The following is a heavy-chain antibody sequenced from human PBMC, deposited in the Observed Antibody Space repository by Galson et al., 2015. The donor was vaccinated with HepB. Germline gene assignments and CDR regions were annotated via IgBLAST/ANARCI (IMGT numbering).Heavy chain of an antibody. CDR2: IYPDDSDT. Sequence: SGAEVTKPGESLKISCKGSGYSFTNYWIGWVRQMPGRGLEWMGIIYPDDSDTRYSPSFQGQVTISADKSTSTAYLQWSSLKASDTAMYYCARHQEVSGSFGYWGQGTLVTVSS. CDR3: ARHQEVSGSFGY. J-gene: IGHJ4*02. CDR1: GYSFTNYW. V-gene: IGHV5-51*01. D-gene: IGHD6-13*01.